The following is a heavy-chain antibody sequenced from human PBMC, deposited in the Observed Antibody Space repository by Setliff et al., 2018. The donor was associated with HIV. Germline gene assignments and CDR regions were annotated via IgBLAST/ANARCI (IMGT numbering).Heavy chain of an antibody. CDR3: ARAGTTMAATGYYFDH. D-gene: IGHD6-13*01. Sequence: SQTLSLTCAISGDNVSSDRTAWNWIRQSPSRGLEWLGRTHYRSRWYSDYATFVKSRITINLDTSKNQFSLQLNSVTPEDTAVYFCARAGTTMAATGYYFDHWGQGTLVTVSS. CDR2: THYRSRWYS. J-gene: IGHJ4*02. CDR1: GDNVSSDRTA. V-gene: IGHV6-1*01.